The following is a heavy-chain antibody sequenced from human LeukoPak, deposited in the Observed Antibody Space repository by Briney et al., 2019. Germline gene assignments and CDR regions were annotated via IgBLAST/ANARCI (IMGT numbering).Heavy chain of an antibody. J-gene: IGHJ2*01. CDR3: ARDYGGYSGYFEL. V-gene: IGHV4-59*01. D-gene: IGHD4-23*01. CDR1: GGSMSSYY. Sequence: PSETLSLTCTVSGGSMSSYYWDWIRQPPGKGLEWIGSIYHSGSSNYNPSLKSRVTISEDTSKNQFSLKLNSVTAADTAVYYCARDYGGYSGYFELWGRGTLVTVSS. CDR2: IYHSGSS.